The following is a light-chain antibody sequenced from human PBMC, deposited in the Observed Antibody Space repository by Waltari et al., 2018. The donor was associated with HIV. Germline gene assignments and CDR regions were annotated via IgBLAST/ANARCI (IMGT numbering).Light chain of an antibody. Sequence: DIQLTQSPSFLSASVGDRVTITCLASQGISSYLVWYQQKPGKAPNLLIYAASTLESGVPSRFSGSGSGTEFTLTISSLQPEDFATYYCQQLSTYPYTFGQGTKLEIK. CDR2: AAS. J-gene: IGKJ2*01. CDR3: QQLSTYPYT. V-gene: IGKV1-9*01. CDR1: QGISSY.